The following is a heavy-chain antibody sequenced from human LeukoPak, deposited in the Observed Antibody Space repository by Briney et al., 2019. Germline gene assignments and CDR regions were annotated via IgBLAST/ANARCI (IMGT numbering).Heavy chain of an antibody. J-gene: IGHJ4*02. Sequence: GGTLRLSCATSGLTFSNSGMSWVRQAPGKGLEWVSGIGGSGTRTYYADSVKGRFTISRDNSKNTLYLQMNSLRDEDTAVYYCAKDSHWILFDDWGQGTLVTVSS. V-gene: IGHV3-23*01. CDR3: AKDSHWILFDD. CDR2: IGGSGTRT. CDR1: GLTFSNSG. D-gene: IGHD2-2*03.